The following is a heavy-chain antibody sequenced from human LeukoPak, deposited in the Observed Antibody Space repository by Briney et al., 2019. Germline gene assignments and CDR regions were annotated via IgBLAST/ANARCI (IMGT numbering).Heavy chain of an antibody. J-gene: IGHJ4*02. CDR2: VHASGST. CDR3: ARDDRIVKGFDY. CDR1: GDSISSGTNY. V-gene: IGHV4-61*02. D-gene: IGHD2-15*01. Sequence: PSGTLSLTCTVSGDSISSGTNYWSWIRQPAGKGLEWIGRVHASGSTNYNPSLKGRVTISVDTSKNQLSLRLSSVSAADTALYFFARDDRIVKGFDYWGQGTLVTVSS.